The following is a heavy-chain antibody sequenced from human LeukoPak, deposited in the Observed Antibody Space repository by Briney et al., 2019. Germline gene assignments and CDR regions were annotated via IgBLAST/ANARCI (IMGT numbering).Heavy chain of an antibody. D-gene: IGHD3-3*01. Sequence: SETLSLTCAVYGGSFSGYYWSWIRQPPGKGLEWIGEINHSGSTNYNPSLKSRVTISVDTSKNQFSLKLSSVTAADTAVYYCARGSLRFLEWLLGWFDPWGQGTLATVSS. CDR3: ARGSLRFLEWLLGWFDP. J-gene: IGHJ5*02. V-gene: IGHV4-34*01. CDR1: GGSFSGYY. CDR2: INHSGST.